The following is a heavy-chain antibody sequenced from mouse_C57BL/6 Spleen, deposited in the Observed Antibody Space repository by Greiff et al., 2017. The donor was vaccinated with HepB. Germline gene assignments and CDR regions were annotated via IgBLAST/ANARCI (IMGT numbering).Heavy chain of an antibody. J-gene: IGHJ2*01. D-gene: IGHD1-1*01. CDR2: ISDGGSYT. V-gene: IGHV5-4*01. Sequence: EVQLVESGGGLVKPGGSLKLSCAASGFTFSSYAMSWVRQTPEKRLEWVATISDGGSYTYYPDNVKGRFTISRDTAKNNLYLQMSHLKSEDTAMYYCARDRGYGSSYELDYWGQGTTLTVSS. CDR1: GFTFSSYA. CDR3: ARDRGYGSSYELDY.